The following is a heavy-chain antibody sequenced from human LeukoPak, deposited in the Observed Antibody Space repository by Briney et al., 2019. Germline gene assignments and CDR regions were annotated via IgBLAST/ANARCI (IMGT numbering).Heavy chain of an antibody. Sequence: GGSLRLSCAASGFTSSSYVMHWVRQAPGKGLEWVAVISYDGSNKYYADSVKGRFTISRDNSKNTLYLQMNSLRAEDTAVYYCAREYGDTVVVPAPLPPQYGMDDWGQGTSVTVSS. J-gene: IGHJ6*02. CDR3: AREYGDTVVVPAPLPPQYGMDD. D-gene: IGHD2-2*01. CDR1: GFTSSSYV. CDR2: ISYDGSNK. V-gene: IGHV3-30-3*01.